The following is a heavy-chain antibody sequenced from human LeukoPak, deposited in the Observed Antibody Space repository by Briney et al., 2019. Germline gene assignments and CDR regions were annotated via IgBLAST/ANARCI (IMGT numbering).Heavy chain of an antibody. CDR3: ARGRWGYCSSTSCHRGGNYYYYYMDV. J-gene: IGHJ6*03. Sequence: SVKVSCKASGGTFSSYAISWVRQAPGQGLEWMGGIIPIFGTANYAQKFQGRVTITADESTSTAYMELSSLRSEDTAVYYCARGRWGYCSSTSCHRGGNYYYYYMDVWGKGTTVTVSS. CDR2: IIPIFGTA. V-gene: IGHV1-69*13. CDR1: GGTFSSYA. D-gene: IGHD2-2*01.